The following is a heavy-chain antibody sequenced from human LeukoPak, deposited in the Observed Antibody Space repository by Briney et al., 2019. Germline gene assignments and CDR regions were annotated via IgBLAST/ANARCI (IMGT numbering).Heavy chain of an antibody. D-gene: IGHD6-13*01. CDR3: ARGPIAAAEIDY. CDR2: ISTSGSYI. Sequence: GGSLRLSCAASGFTFSSYSMNWVRQAPGKGLEWVSSISTSGSYIYYADSVKGRFTISRDNAKNSLFLQMNTLRAEDTAVFYCARGPIAAAEIDYWGLGTLVTVSS. J-gene: IGHJ4*02. V-gene: IGHV3-21*01. CDR1: GFTFSSYS.